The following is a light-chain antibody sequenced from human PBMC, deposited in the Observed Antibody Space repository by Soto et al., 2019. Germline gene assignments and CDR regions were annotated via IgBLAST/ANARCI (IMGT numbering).Light chain of an antibody. CDR1: QTVSSS. V-gene: IGKV3-11*01. CDR3: RQHINWPLT. Sequence: EIVLTQSPATLSLSPGERATLSCRASQTVSSSLAWYQQKPGQAPRLLIYEASNRATGIPARFSGSGSGADFTLTISSLEHEDFALYYCRQHINWPLTFGGGTKVEIK. J-gene: IGKJ4*01. CDR2: EAS.